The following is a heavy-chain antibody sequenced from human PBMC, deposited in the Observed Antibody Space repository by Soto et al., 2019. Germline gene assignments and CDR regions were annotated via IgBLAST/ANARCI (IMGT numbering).Heavy chain of an antibody. CDR1: GYIFTSYV. J-gene: IGHJ4*02. V-gene: IGHV1-3*01. CDR3: ARSALLIVY. Sequence: ASVKVSCKASGYIFTSYVMEWVRQAPGQRLEWMGWINAGNGNTKYSQKFQVRVTITRDTSANTAYMELSSLRSEDTAVYYCARSALLIVYWGQGTLVTVSS. CDR2: INAGNGNT.